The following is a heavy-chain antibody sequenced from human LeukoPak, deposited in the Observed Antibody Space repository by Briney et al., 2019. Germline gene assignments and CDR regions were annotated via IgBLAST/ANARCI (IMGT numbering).Heavy chain of an antibody. CDR1: GGSTSSGNYY. CDR2: ISSSGNT. D-gene: IGHD3-16*01. J-gene: IGHJ4*02. V-gene: IGHV4-39*02. CDR3: ARGDQDYDYVWGSYLYYFDY. Sequence: SETLSLTCTVSGGSTSSGNYYWGWIRQPPGKGLEWIGGISSSGNTYYNPSLKSRITIFIDTSKNHFSLKLSSVSAADTAVYYCARGDQDYDYVWGSYLYYFDYWGQGTLVTVSS.